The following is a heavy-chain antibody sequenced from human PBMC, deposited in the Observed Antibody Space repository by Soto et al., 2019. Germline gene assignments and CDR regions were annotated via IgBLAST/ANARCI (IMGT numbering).Heavy chain of an antibody. Sequence: QVHLVQFGAEVRKPGSSVKVSCTASGGTFNTHTIRWVRQAPGLGLEWMGRIIPMLGMSNSPHKFQGRVSITADKSTSTVYMALSRLTSDDTAVYYCATSYGSGSSHFDSWGQGTLATVSS. D-gene: IGHD3-10*01. J-gene: IGHJ4*02. CDR3: ATSYGSGSSHFDS. V-gene: IGHV1-69*02. CDR1: GGTFNTHT. CDR2: IIPMLGMS.